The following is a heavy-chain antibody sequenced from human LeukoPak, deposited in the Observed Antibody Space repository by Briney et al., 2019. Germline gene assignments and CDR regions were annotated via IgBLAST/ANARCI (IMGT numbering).Heavy chain of an antibody. CDR2: ISGDGTTR. D-gene: IGHD3-10*01. CDR3: VRGRGSYGWFDP. CDR1: GFTSSSYW. Sequence: GGSLRLSCAASGFTSSSYWMHWVRQVPGKGLVWVSRISGDGTTRNYADSVKGRFTISRDDAKNTVDLQMNSLRGEDTAVYYCVRGRGSYGWFDPWGQGTLVTVSS. V-gene: IGHV3-74*01. J-gene: IGHJ5*02.